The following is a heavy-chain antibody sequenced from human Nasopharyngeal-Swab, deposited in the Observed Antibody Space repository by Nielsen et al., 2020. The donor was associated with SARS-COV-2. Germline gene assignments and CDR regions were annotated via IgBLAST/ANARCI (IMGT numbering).Heavy chain of an antibody. CDR3: TRCGGGCYSGRDY. J-gene: IGHJ4*02. CDR1: GFTFSDSA. CDR2: VRSKGNNYAT. Sequence: GESLKISCAASGFTFSDSAIHWVRQASGKGLEWVGRVRSKGNNYATAYSASVKGRFIIFRDDPTNTAYLQMNSLKTKDTAVYYCTRCGGGCYSGRDYWGQGTLVTVSS. V-gene: IGHV3-73*01. D-gene: IGHD2-21*02.